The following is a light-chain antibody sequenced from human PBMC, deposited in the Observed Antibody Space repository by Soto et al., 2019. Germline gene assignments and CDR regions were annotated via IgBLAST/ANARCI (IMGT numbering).Light chain of an antibody. CDR3: RQRNRWPPVYT. Sequence: DIVLTQSPATLSPSVGDRATISCQTSQSTSNYLHWYQHRPGKTPRLLIYDVSNRATGIPARFSGSGSGTDFSLTIISLEPDDFSVYYCRQRNRWPPVYTFGPGTKLEI. CDR1: QSTSNY. V-gene: IGKV3-11*01. J-gene: IGKJ2*01. CDR2: DVS.